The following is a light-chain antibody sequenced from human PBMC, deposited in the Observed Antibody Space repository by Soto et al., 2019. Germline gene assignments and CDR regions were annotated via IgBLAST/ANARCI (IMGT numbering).Light chain of an antibody. V-gene: IGKV3-11*01. CDR3: RQRCNWPPIT. CDR1: QSVSSY. CDR2: DAS. J-gene: IGKJ5*01. Sequence: TPSPATIASSPGQTATLTCRASQSVSSYLAGYQQKPGQAPRLLMYDASYRAAGVPARFIGGGSGADFSLTISSLEPEDFAVYYCRQRCNWPPITFGQGTRLEIK.